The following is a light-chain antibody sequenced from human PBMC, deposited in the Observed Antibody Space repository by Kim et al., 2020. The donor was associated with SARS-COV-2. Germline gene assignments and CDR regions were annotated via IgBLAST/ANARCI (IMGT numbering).Light chain of an antibody. Sequence: IVLTQSPGTLSLSPGERATLSCRASHSVTSNSLAWYQQKPGQPPRLLIYDATTRATGIPDRFTGSGSGTDFTLTITRLEPEDFALYHCQHYGTSPYTFGQGTKLEI. CDR3: QHYGTSPYT. V-gene: IGKV3-20*01. CDR1: HSVTSNS. CDR2: DAT. J-gene: IGKJ2*01.